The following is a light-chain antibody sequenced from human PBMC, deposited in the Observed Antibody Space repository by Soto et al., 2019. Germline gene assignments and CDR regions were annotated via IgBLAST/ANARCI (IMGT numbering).Light chain of an antibody. Sequence: SYELTQPPSVSVSPGQTARITCSGDELPKEYAYWYQQKPGQAPLLVIYKDTERPSGIPERFSASSSGTTVTLTISRVQAEDEGDYYCLSADSSRLYVFGTGTKVTVL. CDR3: LSADSSRLYV. V-gene: IGLV3-25*02. CDR1: ELPKEY. J-gene: IGLJ1*01. CDR2: KDT.